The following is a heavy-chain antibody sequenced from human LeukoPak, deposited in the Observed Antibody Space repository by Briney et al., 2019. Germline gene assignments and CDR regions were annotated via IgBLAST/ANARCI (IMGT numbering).Heavy chain of an antibody. CDR3: ARHGANGHSFGAYFDY. CDR1: GGYISSYY. V-gene: IGHV4-59*08. D-gene: IGHD5-18*01. CDR2: IYSSGST. J-gene: IGHJ4*02. Sequence: SETLSLTCSVSGGYISSYYWSWIRQPPGKGLEGIGSIYSSGSTNYSPSLKSRVIISVDTSKSQFSLKVSSVTAANTAMYYCARHGANGHSFGAYFDYWGRGTLVTVSS.